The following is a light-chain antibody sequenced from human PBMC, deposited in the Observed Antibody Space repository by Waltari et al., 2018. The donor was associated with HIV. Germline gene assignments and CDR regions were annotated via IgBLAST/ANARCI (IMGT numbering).Light chain of an antibody. Sequence: SSELTQDPTVSVSLGQTATITCHGDSLRSYSASWYQQKPGQAPVLVFYGKRNRPSGIPDRFSGSSSGNTASLIITETQAGDEADYYCHSRDGSAKRAVFGGGTKLTVL. V-gene: IGLV3-19*01. J-gene: IGLJ3*02. CDR1: SLRSYS. CDR2: GKR. CDR3: HSRDGSAKRAV.